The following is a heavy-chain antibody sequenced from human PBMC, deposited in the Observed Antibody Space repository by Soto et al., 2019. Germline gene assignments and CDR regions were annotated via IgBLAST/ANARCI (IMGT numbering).Heavy chain of an antibody. J-gene: IGHJ3*02. Sequence: XVCLRLSCAASGFTFSTYGMHWVRQAPGKGLVWVSRINSDGTSTAYEDSVKGRFTISRDNAKNTLYLQMNSLRVEDTAVYFCARESVTTVVYQVEDFDIWGQGTMVTVSS. CDR1: GFTFSTYG. V-gene: IGHV3-74*01. CDR3: ARESVTTVVYQVEDFDI. D-gene: IGHD4-4*01. CDR2: INSDGTST.